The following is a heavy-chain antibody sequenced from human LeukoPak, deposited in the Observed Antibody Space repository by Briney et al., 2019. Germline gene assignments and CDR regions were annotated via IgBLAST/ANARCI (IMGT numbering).Heavy chain of an antibody. CDR3: ARGLRCSSTSCYTIRYYYYGMDV. Sequence: SETLSLTCAVYGGSFSGYYWSWIRQPPGKGLEWIGEINRSGSTNYNPSLKSRVTISVDTSKNQFSLKLSSVTAADTAVYYCARGLRCSSTSCYTIRYYYYGMDVWGQGTTVTVSS. D-gene: IGHD2-2*01. CDR1: GGSFSGYY. V-gene: IGHV4-34*01. CDR2: INRSGST. J-gene: IGHJ6*02.